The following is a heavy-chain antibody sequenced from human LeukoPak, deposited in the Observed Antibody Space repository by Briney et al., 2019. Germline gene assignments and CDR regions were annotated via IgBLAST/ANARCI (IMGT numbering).Heavy chain of an antibody. Sequence: PSETLSLTCAVSGGSLSSGGYSWSWIRQPPGTGLEWIGYIYHSGSTYYNPSLKSRVTISVDRSKNQFSLKLSSVTAADTAVYYCARGGIAARRFFFDYWGQGTLVTVSS. V-gene: IGHV4-30-2*01. J-gene: IGHJ4*02. CDR3: ARGGIAARRFFFDY. CDR2: IYHSGST. D-gene: IGHD6-6*01. CDR1: GGSLSSGGYS.